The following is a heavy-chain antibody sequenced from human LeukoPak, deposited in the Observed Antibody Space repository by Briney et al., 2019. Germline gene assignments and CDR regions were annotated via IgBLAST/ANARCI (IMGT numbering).Heavy chain of an antibody. CDR1: GYTFTGYY. D-gene: IGHD3-10*01. Sequence: GASVKVSCKASGYTFTGYYMHWVRQAPGQGLEWMGWINPNSGGTNYAQKFQGRVTMTRDTSISTAYMELSRLRSDDTAVYYCARFATGSGSRNLHDYWGQGTLVTVSS. J-gene: IGHJ4*02. CDR3: ARFATGSGSRNLHDY. V-gene: IGHV1-2*02. CDR2: INPNSGGT.